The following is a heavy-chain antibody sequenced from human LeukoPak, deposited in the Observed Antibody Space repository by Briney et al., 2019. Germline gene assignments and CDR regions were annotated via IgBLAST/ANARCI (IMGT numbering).Heavy chain of an antibody. J-gene: IGHJ4*02. CDR3: ARAGLYSSGWYDY. CDR1: GYTFTSYA. Sequence: VASVKVSCKASGYTFTSYAMHWVRQAPGQRLEWMGWINAGNGNTKYSQKLQGRVTITRDTSASTAYMELSSLRSEDTAVYYCARAGLYSSGWYDYWGQGTLVTVSS. CDR2: INAGNGNT. D-gene: IGHD6-19*01. V-gene: IGHV1-3*01.